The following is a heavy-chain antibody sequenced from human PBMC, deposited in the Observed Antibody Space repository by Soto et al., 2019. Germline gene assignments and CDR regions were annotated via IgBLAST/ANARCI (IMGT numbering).Heavy chain of an antibody. CDR1: GFTFSSHE. V-gene: IGHV3-48*03. CDR3: ARGGVY. CDR2: ISGSGSTI. Sequence: XGSLRLSCEATGFTFSSHEMNGIRQTPGKRLEWIAKISGSGSTINYADSVKGRFTISRDNVQRTLHLQMDSLRVEDTGVYYCARGGVYWGRGTLVTVSS. J-gene: IGHJ1*01. D-gene: IGHD2-8*01.